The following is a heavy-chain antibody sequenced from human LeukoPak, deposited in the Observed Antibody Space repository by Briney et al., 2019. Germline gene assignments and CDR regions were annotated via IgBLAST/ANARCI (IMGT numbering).Heavy chain of an antibody. V-gene: IGHV1-2*02. D-gene: IGHD3-3*02. J-gene: IGHJ4*02. CDR3: ARVRLADERAWAY. Sequence: ASVKVSCKASGYTFSDFYVHWVRQAPGQGLEYVGWITPKSGDTYSPQRFQGRVTMTRDASISTAYMELSSLRSDDTAVYFCARVRLADERAWAYWGQGTLVTVSS. CDR1: GYTFSDFY. CDR2: ITPKSGDT.